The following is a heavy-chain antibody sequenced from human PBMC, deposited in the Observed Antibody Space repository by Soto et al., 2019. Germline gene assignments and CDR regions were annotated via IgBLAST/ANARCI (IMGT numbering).Heavy chain of an antibody. J-gene: IGHJ5*02. CDR2: ISYDGSNK. V-gene: IGHV3-30-3*01. CDR3: AREGSGAVSYYNWFDP. D-gene: IGHD3-10*01. Sequence: QVQLVESGGGVVQPGRSLRLSCAASGFTFSSYAMHWVRQAPCKGLEWVAVISYDGSNKYYADSVKGRFTISRDNSKNTLYLQMNSLRAEDTAVYYGAREGSGAVSYYNWFDPWGQGTLVTVSS. CDR1: GFTFSSYA.